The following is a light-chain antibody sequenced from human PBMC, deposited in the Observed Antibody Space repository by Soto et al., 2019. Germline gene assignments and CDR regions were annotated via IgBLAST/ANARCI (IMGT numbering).Light chain of an antibody. Sequence: QSVLTQPPSVSGAPGQRVTISCTGSSSNIGAGYDVHWYQQLPGTAPKLLIYGNSNRPSGVPDRFSGSKSGTSASLAITGLQAEDEADYYCLMWHSSAGVFGGGTKLTVL. J-gene: IGLJ3*02. CDR1: SSNIGAGYD. CDR2: GNS. V-gene: IGLV1-40*01. CDR3: LMWHSSAGV.